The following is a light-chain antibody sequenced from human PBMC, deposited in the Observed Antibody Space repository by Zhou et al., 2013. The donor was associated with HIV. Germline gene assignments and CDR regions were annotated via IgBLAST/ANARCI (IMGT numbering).Light chain of an antibody. Sequence: DIQLTQSPSFLSASVGDRVTITCRASQGIGSDLLWYQQKTGKAPKLLIFAASTLQSGVPSRFSGSGSGADFALTISSLQPEDFATYYCQHVYNYPLTFGGGTEGGDQT. J-gene: IGKJ4*01. CDR2: AAS. CDR3: QHVYNYPLT. CDR1: QGIGSD. V-gene: IGKV1-9*01.